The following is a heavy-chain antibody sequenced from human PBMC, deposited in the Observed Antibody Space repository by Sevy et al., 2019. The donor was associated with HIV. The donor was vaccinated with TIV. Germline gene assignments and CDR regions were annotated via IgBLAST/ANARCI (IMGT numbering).Heavy chain of an antibody. CDR3: AKDSNPDITATGNNWFDS. CDR1: GFIFRDYG. J-gene: IGHJ5*01. D-gene: IGHD6-13*01. CDR2: ISYGANHR. V-gene: IGHV3-30*18. Sequence: GGSLRLSCVASGFIFRDYGMHWVRQAPGKGLEWVAVISYGANHRYYADSARDRFTISRDNSKNTLFLQMNSLTIEDTAVYYCAKDSNPDITATGNNWFDSWGQGSLVTVSS.